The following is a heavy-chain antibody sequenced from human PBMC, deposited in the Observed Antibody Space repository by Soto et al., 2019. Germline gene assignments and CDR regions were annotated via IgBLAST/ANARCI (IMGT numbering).Heavy chain of an antibody. Sequence: SSETLSLTCIVSGDSISSGNKYWSWIRQPPGKGLEWLGYIFSSGTTYHNPSLTSRLSMSLDTSQNQFSLKLNSVTDADTAVYFCARVPSPFDYYYAIDVWGQGTSVTVSS. V-gene: IGHV4-30-4*01. CDR2: IFSSGTT. CDR1: GDSISSGNKY. CDR3: ARVPSPFDYYYAIDV. D-gene: IGHD3-9*01. J-gene: IGHJ6*02.